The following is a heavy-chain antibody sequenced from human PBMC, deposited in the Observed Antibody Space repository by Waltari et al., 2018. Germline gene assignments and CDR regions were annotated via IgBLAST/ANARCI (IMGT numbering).Heavy chain of an antibody. Sequence: EVQLLESGGGLVQPGGSLRLSCAASGFTFSSYAMSWVRQAPGQGMEWVSAISGSGGSKYYADSVKGRFTISRDNSKNTLYLQMNSLRAEDTAVYYCANIRISSGGMIDYWGQGTLVTVSS. J-gene: IGHJ4*02. CDR1: GFTFSSYA. D-gene: IGHD3-10*01. CDR3: ANIRISSGGMIDY. V-gene: IGHV3-23*01. CDR2: ISGSGGSK.